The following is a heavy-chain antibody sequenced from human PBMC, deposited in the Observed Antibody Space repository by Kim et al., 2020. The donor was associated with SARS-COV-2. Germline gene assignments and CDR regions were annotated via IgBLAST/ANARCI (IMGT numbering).Heavy chain of an antibody. CDR2: AT. Sequence: ATYYAESVKGRFTISRDNAQNSLYLQMNTLRDEDTAVYYCATKAGGILTGYWGQGTLVTVSS. CDR3: ATKAGGILTGY. V-gene: IGHV3-48*02. J-gene: IGHJ4*02. D-gene: IGHD3-9*01.